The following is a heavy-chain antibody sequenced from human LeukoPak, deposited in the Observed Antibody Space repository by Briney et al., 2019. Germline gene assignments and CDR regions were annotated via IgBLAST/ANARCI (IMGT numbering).Heavy chain of an antibody. CDR2: MNPNSGNT. CDR3: ARAGDIVVVPDNWFDP. V-gene: IGHV1-8*01. CDR1: GYAFTSYD. Sequence: GASVKVSCKASGYAFTSYDINWVRQATGQGLEWTGWMNPNSGNTGYAQKFQGRVTMTRNTSISTAYMELSSLRSEDTAVYYCARAGDIVVVPDNWFDPWGQGTLVTVSS. J-gene: IGHJ5*02. D-gene: IGHD2-2*01.